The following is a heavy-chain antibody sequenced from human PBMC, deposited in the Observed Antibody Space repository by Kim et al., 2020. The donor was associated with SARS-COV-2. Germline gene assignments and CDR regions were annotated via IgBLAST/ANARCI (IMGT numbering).Heavy chain of an antibody. V-gene: IGHV3-74*01. CDR2: IKGDGSST. CDR3: AKSGFFDI. Sequence: GGSLRLSCAASGFTFSSYWMHWVRQAPGKGLVWVSRIKGDGSSTSYADSVQGRFTVSRDNAKNTLYLQMNSLRAEDTAVYYCAKSGFFDIWGQGTMVTVSS. J-gene: IGHJ3*02. D-gene: IGHD3-3*01. CDR1: GFTFSSYW.